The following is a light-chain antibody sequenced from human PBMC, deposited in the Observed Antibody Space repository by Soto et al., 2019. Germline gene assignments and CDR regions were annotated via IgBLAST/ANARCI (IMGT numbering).Light chain of an antibody. V-gene: IGKV1-39*01. CDR3: QQSYTTPRT. J-gene: IGKJ1*01. CDR1: QRISSY. Sequence: DIQMTQSPSSLSASVGDRVTITCRASQRISSYLNWYQQKPGKAPNLLIYAASSLQSGVPSRFSGSGSGTDFTLTISSLQPEDIATYYCQQSYTTPRTFGQGTKVDIK. CDR2: AAS.